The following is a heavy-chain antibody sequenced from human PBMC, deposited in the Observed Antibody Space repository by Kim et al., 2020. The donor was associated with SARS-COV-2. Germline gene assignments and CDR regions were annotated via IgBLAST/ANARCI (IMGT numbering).Heavy chain of an antibody. J-gene: IGHJ6*02. CDR3: AKVVNESIVVVVAAFGMDV. CDR1: GFTFSSYA. CDR2: ISGSGGST. Sequence: GGSLRLSCAASGFTFSSYAMSWVRQAPGKGLEWVSAISGSGGSTYYTDSVKGRFTISRDNSKNTLYLQMNSLRAEDTAVYYCAKVVNESIVVVVAAFGMDVWGQGTTVTVSS. V-gene: IGHV3-23*01. D-gene: IGHD2-15*01.